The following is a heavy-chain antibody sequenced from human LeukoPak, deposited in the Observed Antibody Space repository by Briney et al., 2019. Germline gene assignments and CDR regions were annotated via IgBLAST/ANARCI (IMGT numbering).Heavy chain of an antibody. CDR3: ARGEYSSSSFDY. D-gene: IGHD6-6*01. J-gene: IGHJ4*02. Sequence: SETLSLTCTVSGGSISSHYWSWIRQPPGKGLEWIGYIYYSGSTNYNPSLKCRVTISVDTSKNQLSLKLSSVTAADTAVYYCARGEYSSSSFDYWGQGTLVTVSS. V-gene: IGHV4-59*11. CDR2: IYYSGST. CDR1: GGSISSHY.